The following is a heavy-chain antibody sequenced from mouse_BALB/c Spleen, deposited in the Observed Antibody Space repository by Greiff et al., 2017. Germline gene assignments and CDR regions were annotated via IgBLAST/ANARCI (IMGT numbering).Heavy chain of an antibody. V-gene: IGHV1-37*01. CDR1: GYSFTGYF. D-gene: IGHD2-14*01. Sequence: VQLKESGPELVKPGASVKISCKASGYSFTGYFMNWVKQSHGKSLEWIGRINPYNGDTFYNQKFKGKATLTVDKSSSTAHMELLSLTSEDSAVYYCGRRERYDYYAMDYWGQGTSVTVSS. J-gene: IGHJ4*01. CDR3: GRRERYDYYAMDY. CDR2: INPYNGDT.